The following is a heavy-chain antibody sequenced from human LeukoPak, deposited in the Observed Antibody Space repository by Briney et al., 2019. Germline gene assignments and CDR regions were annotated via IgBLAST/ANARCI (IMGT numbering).Heavy chain of an antibody. V-gene: IGHV3-23*01. CDR1: GFPFSSYA. CDR2: ISGSSSTT. D-gene: IGHD2-8*01. CDR3: AKDVDGVDNSDFDD. J-gene: IGHJ4*02. Sequence: GGSLRLSCAASGFPFSSYAMTWVRQTPGKGLEWVSGISGSSSTTYYADSVKGRFTISRDSSKNTLFLQMNSLRAEDTAVYYCAKDVDGVDNSDFDDWGQGTLVTVSS.